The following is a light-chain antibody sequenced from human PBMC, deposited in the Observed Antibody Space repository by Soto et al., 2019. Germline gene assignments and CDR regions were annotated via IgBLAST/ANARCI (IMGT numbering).Light chain of an antibody. CDR2: WAS. Sequence: DFVMTQSPDSLAVSLGERATINCKSSQNVLHSSNKKNYLAWYQQKPGQPPQLVIYWASTRKSGVPDRFSGSGSGTDFTLTISSVQAEDVAVYYCQQYFSTPLTFGPWTRVDI. J-gene: IGKJ3*01. CDR3: QQYFSTPLT. V-gene: IGKV4-1*01. CDR1: QNVLHSSNKKNY.